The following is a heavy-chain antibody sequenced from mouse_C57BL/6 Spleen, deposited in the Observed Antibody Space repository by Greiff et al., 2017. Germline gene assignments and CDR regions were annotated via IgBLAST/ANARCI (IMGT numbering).Heavy chain of an antibody. Sequence: LQESGAELVRPGTSVKVSCKASGYAFTNYLIEWVKQRPGQGLEWIGVINPGSGGTNYNEKFKGKATLTADKSSSTAYMQLSSLTSEDSAVYFCARTMIRNYFDYWGQGTTLTVSS. CDR1: GYAFTNYL. J-gene: IGHJ2*01. CDR2: INPGSGGT. CDR3: ARTMIRNYFDY. D-gene: IGHD2-4*01. V-gene: IGHV1-54*01.